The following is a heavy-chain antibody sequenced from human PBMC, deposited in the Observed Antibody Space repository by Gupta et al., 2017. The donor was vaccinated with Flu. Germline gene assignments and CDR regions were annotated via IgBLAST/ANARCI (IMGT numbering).Heavy chain of an antibody. Sequence: QVQLQQWGAGLLKPSETLSLTCAVYGGSFSGYYWSWLRQPPGKGLEWIGEINHSGRTNYNPSLKSRVTISVDTSKNQFSLKLSSVTAADTAVYYCARGNYYDSSGYSLYYYGMDVWGQGTTVTVSS. D-gene: IGHD3-22*01. CDR3: ARGNYYDSSGYSLYYYGMDV. J-gene: IGHJ6*02. CDR2: INHSGRT. V-gene: IGHV4-34*01. CDR1: GGSFSGYY.